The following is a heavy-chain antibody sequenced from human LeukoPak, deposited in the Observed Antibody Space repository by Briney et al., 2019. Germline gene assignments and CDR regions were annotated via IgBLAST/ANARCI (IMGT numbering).Heavy chain of an antibody. J-gene: IGHJ6*02. D-gene: IGHD3-9*01. CDR1: GGSISSYY. CDR3: ARGGAVDYDILTGYYSYYYYGMDV. Sequence: KPSETLSLTCTVSGGSISSYYWSWIRQPPGKGLEWIGYIYYSGSTYYNPSLKSRVTISVDTSKNQFSLKLSSVTAADTAVYYCARGGAVDYDILTGYYSYYYYGMDVWGQGTTVTVSS. CDR2: IYYSGST. V-gene: IGHV4-59*12.